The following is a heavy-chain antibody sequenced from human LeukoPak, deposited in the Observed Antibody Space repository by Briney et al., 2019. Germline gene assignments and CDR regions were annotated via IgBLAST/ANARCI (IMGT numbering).Heavy chain of an antibody. J-gene: IGHJ4*02. V-gene: IGHV1-3*03. Sequence: ASVKVSCKASGYTFTSYAMHWVRQAPGQRLEWMGWINAGNGNTKYSQEFQGRVTITRDTSASTAYMELSSLRSEDMAVYYCARDWMLVHRPDYWGQGTLVTVSS. CDR3: ARDWMLVHRPDY. CDR1: GYTFTSYA. CDR2: INAGNGNT. D-gene: IGHD6-13*01.